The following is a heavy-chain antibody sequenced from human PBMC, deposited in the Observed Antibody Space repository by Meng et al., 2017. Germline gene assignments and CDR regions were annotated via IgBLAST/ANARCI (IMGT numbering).Heavy chain of an antibody. CDR1: GYTFTGYY. CDR3: ARALIVVANWFDP. J-gene: IGHJ5*02. D-gene: IGHD3-22*01. V-gene: IGHV1-2*06. CDR2: INPNSGGT. Sequence: VQLVKSGAGVKKPGASVKVSCKASGYTFTGYYMHWVRQAPGQGLEWMGRINPNSGGTNYAQKFQGRVTMTRDTSISTAYMELSRLRSDDTAVYYCARALIVVANWFDPWGQGTLVTVSS.